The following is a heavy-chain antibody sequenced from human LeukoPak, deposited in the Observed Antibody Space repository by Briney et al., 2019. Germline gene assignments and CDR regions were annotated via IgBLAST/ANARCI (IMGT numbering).Heavy chain of an antibody. D-gene: IGHD1-26*01. J-gene: IGHJ4*02. Sequence: GGSLRLSCAAPGFTFSSYWMRWVRQAPGKGLVWVSRINSDGSSTSYADSVKGRFTISRDNAKNTLYLQMNSLRAEDTAVYYCARDRIIVGAPWRVDYWGQGTLVTVSS. CDR2: INSDGSST. CDR3: ARDRIIVGAPWRVDY. V-gene: IGHV3-74*01. CDR1: GFTFSSYW.